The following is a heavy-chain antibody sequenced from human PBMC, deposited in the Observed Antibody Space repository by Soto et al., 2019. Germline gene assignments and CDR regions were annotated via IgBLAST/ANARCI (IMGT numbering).Heavy chain of an antibody. CDR1: GFTFRIYN. V-gene: IGHV3-30*04. CDR3: ARAQGQRYFDQ. J-gene: IGHJ4*02. Sequence: PGGSLRLSCAASGFTFRIYNMHWVRQAPGKGLEWVAFISHDGRNKYHADSVRGRFTVSRDNSENTLSLQMDNLRTEDTAIYYCARAQGQRYFDQWGQGTLVTVSS. CDR2: ISHDGRNK. D-gene: IGHD6-25*01.